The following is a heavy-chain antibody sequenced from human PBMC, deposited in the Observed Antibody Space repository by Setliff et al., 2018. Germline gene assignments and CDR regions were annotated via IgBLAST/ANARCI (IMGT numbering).Heavy chain of an antibody. CDR2: ISPDSIHI. D-gene: IGHD2-2*01. CDR1: GFSFRTFS. V-gene: IGHV3-21*01. J-gene: IGHJ6*03. CDR3: ARSPRPPTSLDYVDV. Sequence: GGSLRLSCAASGFSFRTFSMHWVRQAPGKGLKWVSSISPDSIHIYYADSVKGRFTISRDNARDSLYLHMNSLGAEDTAVYYCARSPRPPTSLDYVDVWGDGTMVTVSS.